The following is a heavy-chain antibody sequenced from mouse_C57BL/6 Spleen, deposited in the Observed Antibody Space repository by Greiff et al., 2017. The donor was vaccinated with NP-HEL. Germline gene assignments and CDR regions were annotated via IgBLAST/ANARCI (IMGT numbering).Heavy chain of an antibody. CDR3: ARGPHYYGSSYVDY. V-gene: IGHV1-64*01. J-gene: IGHJ2*01. CDR1: GYTFTSYW. D-gene: IGHD1-1*01. Sequence: QVHVKQPGAELVKPGASVKLSCKASGYTFTSYWMHWVKQRPGQGLEWIGMIHPNSGSTNYNEKFKSKATLTVDKSSSTAYMQLSSLTSEDSAVYYCARGPHYYGSSYVDYWGQGTTLTVSS. CDR2: IHPNSGST.